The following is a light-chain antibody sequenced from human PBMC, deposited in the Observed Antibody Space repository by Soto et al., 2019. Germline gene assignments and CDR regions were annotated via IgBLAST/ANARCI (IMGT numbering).Light chain of an antibody. CDR2: EDN. Sequence: NFMLTQPHSVSESPGKTVTISCTRSSGSIASNYVQWYQQRPGSAPTTVIYEDNQRPSGVPDRFSGSIDSSSNSASLTISGLKTEDEDDYYCKSYDSSNPAVFGGGTQLTVL. J-gene: IGLJ7*01. V-gene: IGLV6-57*04. CDR3: KSYDSSNPAV. CDR1: SGSIASNY.